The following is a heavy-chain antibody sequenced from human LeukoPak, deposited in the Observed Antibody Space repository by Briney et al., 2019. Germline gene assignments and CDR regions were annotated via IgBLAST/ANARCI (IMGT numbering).Heavy chain of an antibody. D-gene: IGHD2-15*01. CDR2: IYYGGST. CDR3: ARGRDMSALLDY. CDR1: RVSISNGDSY. V-gene: IGHV4-30-4*08. J-gene: IGHJ4*02. Sequence: PSETLSLTCAVSRVSISNGDSYWTWIRQPPGKGLEWIGYIYYGGSTYYNPSLKSRLRMSVDTPKNQFSLKLSSVTAADTAVYYCARGRDMSALLDYWGQGTLVTVSS.